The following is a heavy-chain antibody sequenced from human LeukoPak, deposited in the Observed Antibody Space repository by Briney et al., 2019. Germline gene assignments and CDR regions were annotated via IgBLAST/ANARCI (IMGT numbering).Heavy chain of an antibody. V-gene: IGHV1-24*01. D-gene: IGHD2-21*02. J-gene: IGHJ4*02. CDR3: ARESALNCGGDCYSPQHSPNFDY. Sequence: ASVKVSCKVSGYTLTELSMHWVRPAPGKGLEWMGGFDPEDGETIYAQKFQGRVTMTEDTSTDTAYMELSSLRSEDTAVYYCARESALNCGGDCYSPQHSPNFDYWGQGTLVTVSS. CDR2: FDPEDGET. CDR1: GYTLTELS.